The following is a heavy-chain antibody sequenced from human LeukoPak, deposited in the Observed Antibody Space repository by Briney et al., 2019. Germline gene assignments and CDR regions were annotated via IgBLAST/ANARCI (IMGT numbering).Heavy chain of an antibody. CDR2: IFSRGGA. CDR1: GGSITGFF. D-gene: IGHD6-19*01. Sequence: SETLSLTCAVSGGSITGFFWTWIRQPAGEGLQYIGRIFSRGGANYTPSLQSRVAMSVDTSQNLFSLKLTSVTAADTAVYFCARVATPDVSSPLDFWGQGILVTVSS. V-gene: IGHV4-4*07. J-gene: IGHJ4*02. CDR3: ARVATPDVSSPLDF.